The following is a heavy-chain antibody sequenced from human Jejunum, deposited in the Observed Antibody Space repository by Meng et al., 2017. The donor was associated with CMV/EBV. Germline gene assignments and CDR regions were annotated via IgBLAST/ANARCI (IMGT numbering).Heavy chain of an antibody. D-gene: IGHD3-16*01. CDR3: ARGWGWFDP. Sequence: QVQLQESGPGLAKPSETLSLTVSGGSVSSGVYLRSWIRQPPGKGLESIAYIYYSGSTSYNPSLKSRVTISIDTSNNQLSLKLSSVTAADTAVYYCARGWGWFDPWGQGTRVTVSS. CDR1: GGSVSSGVYL. J-gene: IGHJ5*02. V-gene: IGHV4-61*08. CDR2: IYYSGST.